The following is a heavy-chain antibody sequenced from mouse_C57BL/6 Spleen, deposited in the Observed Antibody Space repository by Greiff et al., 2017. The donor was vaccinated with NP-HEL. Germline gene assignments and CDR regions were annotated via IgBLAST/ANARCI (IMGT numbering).Heavy chain of an antibody. J-gene: IGHJ2*01. CDR2: ISDGGSYT. CDR1: GFTFSSYA. CDR3: AREGDQGYFD. Sequence: EVHLVESGGGLVKPGGSLKLSCAASGFTFSSYAMSWVRQTPEKRLEWVATISDGGSYTYYPDNVKGRFTISRDNAKNNLYLQMSHLKSEDTAMYYCAREGDQGYFDWGQGTTLTVSS. V-gene: IGHV5-4*01. D-gene: IGHD2-13*01.